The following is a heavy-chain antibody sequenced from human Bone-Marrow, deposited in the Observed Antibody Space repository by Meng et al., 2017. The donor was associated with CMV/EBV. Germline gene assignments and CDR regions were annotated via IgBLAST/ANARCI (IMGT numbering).Heavy chain of an antibody. CDR2: ISYDGSNK. J-gene: IGHJ6*02. D-gene: IGHD3-10*01. CDR3: ARGTGLLWSTYGMDV. Sequence: GGSLTLSCAASGLTLSSYTMHWVRQAPGKWLEWVAVISYDGSNKYYANSVKGRFTISRDKSKNTLYLQMNSLRAEDTAVYYCARGTGLLWSTYGMDVWGQGTTVTVSS. CDR1: GLTLSSYT. V-gene: IGHV3-30-3*01.